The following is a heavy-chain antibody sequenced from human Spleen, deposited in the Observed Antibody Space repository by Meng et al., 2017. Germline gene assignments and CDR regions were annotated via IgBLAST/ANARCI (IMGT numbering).Heavy chain of an antibody. D-gene: IGHD3-22*01. CDR3: ARDYYDSSGYYQLFLDYYYYGMDV. CDR2: ISYDGSNK. J-gene: IGHJ6*01. Sequence: GESLKISCAASGFTFSSYAMHWVRQAPGKGLEWVAVISYDGSNKYYADSVKGRFTISRDNSKNTLYLQMNSLRAEDTAVYYCARDYYDSSGYYQLFLDYYYYGMDVWGQGNTVT. V-gene: IGHV3-30*01. CDR1: GFTFSSYA.